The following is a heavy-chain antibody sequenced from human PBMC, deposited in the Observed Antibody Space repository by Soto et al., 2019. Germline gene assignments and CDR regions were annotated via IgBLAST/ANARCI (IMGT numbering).Heavy chain of an antibody. J-gene: IGHJ6*02. CDR3: ARVSDVLGPAAILRYYYGMDV. CDR1: GFTFSSYS. CDR2: ISSSSSYI. V-gene: IGHV3-21*01. D-gene: IGHD2-2*01. Sequence: PGGSLRLSCAASGFTFSSYSMNWVRQAPGKGLEWVSSISSSSSYIYYADSVKGRFTISRDNSKNTLYLQMNSLRAEDTAVYYCARVSDVLGPAAILRYYYGMDVWGQGTTVTVAS.